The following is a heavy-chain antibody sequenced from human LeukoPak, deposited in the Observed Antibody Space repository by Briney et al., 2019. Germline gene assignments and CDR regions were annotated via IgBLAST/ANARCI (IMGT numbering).Heavy chain of an antibody. Sequence: GGSLRLSCAASGFTFSSYAMHWVRQAPGKGLEWVAVISYDGSNKYYADSVKGRFTISRDNSKNTLYLQMNSLRAEDTAVYYCARGNGEYDAFDIWGQGTMVTVSS. J-gene: IGHJ3*02. D-gene: IGHD3-10*01. CDR3: ARGNGEYDAFDI. CDR1: GFTFSSYA. V-gene: IGHV3-30-3*01. CDR2: ISYDGSNK.